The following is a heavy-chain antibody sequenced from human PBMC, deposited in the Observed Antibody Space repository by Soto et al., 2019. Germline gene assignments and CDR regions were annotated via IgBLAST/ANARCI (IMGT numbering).Heavy chain of an antibody. CDR3: ARDGVGIVGANPPNDY. CDR2: ISSSGSTI. Sequence: GGSLRLSCAASGFTFSSYEMNWVRQAPGKGLEWVSYISSSGSTIYYADSVKGRFTISRDNAKNPLYLQMNSLRAEDTAVYYCARDGVGIVGANPPNDYWGQGTLVTVSS. J-gene: IGHJ4*02. CDR1: GFTFSSYE. D-gene: IGHD1-26*01. V-gene: IGHV3-48*03.